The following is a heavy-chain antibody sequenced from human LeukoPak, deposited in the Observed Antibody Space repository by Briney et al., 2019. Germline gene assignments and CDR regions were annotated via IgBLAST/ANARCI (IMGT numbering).Heavy chain of an antibody. J-gene: IGHJ4*02. V-gene: IGHV1-2*02. D-gene: IGHD6-19*01. CDR1: GYTFTGYY. Sequence: ASVKVSCKASGYTFTGYYMHWVRQAPGQGLEWMGWINPNSGGTNYAQKLQGRVTMTTDTSTSTAYMELRSLRSDDTAVYYCARETAVAGTFDYWGQGTLVTVSS. CDR2: INPNSGGT. CDR3: ARETAVAGTFDY.